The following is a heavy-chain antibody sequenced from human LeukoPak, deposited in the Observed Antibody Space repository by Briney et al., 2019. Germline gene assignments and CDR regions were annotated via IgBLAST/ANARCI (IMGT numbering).Heavy chain of an antibody. Sequence: GASVKVSCKTSGYTFTSYGISWVRQAPGQGLEWMGGISGYNGNTKYAQNLQGRVTMTTETSTSTAYMELRSLRSDDTAVYYCARDSSSWYNYFDPWGQGTLVTVSS. J-gene: IGHJ5*02. CDR2: ISGYNGNT. V-gene: IGHV1-18*01. CDR1: GYTFTSYG. CDR3: ARDSSSWYNYFDP. D-gene: IGHD6-13*01.